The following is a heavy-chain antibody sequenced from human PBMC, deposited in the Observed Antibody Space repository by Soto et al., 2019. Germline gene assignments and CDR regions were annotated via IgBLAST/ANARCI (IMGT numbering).Heavy chain of an antibody. CDR2: ISAYNGNT. CDR3: ARDAIIPAATGFGWFDP. CDR1: GYTFTSYG. V-gene: IGHV1-18*01. J-gene: IGHJ5*02. D-gene: IGHD2-2*01. Sequence: ASVKVSCKASGYTFTSYGISWVRQAPGQGLEWMGWISAYNGNTNYAQKLQGRVTMTTDTSTSTAYMELRSLRSDDTAVYYCARDAIIPAATGFGWFDPWGQGTLVTVSS.